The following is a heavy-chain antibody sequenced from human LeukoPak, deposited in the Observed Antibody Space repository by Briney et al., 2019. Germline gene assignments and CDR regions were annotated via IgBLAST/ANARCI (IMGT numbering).Heavy chain of an antibody. CDR2: ISAYNGNT. Sequence: ASVKVSCKASGYTFTSYGISWVRQAPGQGLEWMGWISAYNGNTNYAQKLQGRVTMTTDTSTSTAYMELRSLGSDDTAVYYCARDQDIVVVPAAMRGNPNWFDPWGQGTLVTVSS. CDR3: ARDQDIVVVPAAMRGNPNWFDP. CDR1: GYTFTSYG. V-gene: IGHV1-18*04. D-gene: IGHD2-2*01. J-gene: IGHJ5*02.